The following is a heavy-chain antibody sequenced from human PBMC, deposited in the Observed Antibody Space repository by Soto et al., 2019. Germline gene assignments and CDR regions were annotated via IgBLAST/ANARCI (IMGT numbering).Heavy chain of an antibody. CDR1: GGSISSRNYY. CDR2: IYHSGST. V-gene: IGHV4-39*01. J-gene: IGHJ5*02. Sequence: KTSETLSLTCTVSGGSISSRNYYWAWIRQPPGKGLEWIGSIYHSGSTYYNPSLKSRVTISVDTSRNYFSLKLTSVTATDTAVYYCARQYCSATSCNRSQDVWFDPWGQGTQVTVSS. CDR3: ARQYCSATSCNRSQDVWFDP. D-gene: IGHD2-2*02.